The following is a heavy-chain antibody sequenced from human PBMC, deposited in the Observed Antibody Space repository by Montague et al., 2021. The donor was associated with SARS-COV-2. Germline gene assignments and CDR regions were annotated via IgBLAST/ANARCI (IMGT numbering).Heavy chain of an antibody. CDR2: IYYSGST. Sequence: TLSLTCTVYGGSINSGGYYWSWIRQHPGKGLEWIGYIYYSGSTYSNPYLKSRLTISVDTSKNQFSLKLSSVTAAATDVYYCARVHFVSSGWYPDAFDIWGQGTMVTVSS. J-gene: IGHJ3*02. CDR3: ARVHFVSSGWYPDAFDI. V-gene: IGHV4-31*03. CDR1: GGSINSGGYY. D-gene: IGHD6-19*01.